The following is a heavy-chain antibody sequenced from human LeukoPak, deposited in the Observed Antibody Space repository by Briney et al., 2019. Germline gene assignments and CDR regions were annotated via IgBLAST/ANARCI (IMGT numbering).Heavy chain of an antibody. Sequence: GGSLRLSCAASGFTFSSYAMHWVRQAPGKGLVWVARMNSDGSSINYGDSVKGRFTISRDNAKNTLYLQMNSLRAEDTAVYYCSRDGGWSFGYWGQGTLVTVSS. CDR1: GFTFSSYA. D-gene: IGHD6-19*01. CDR2: MNSDGSSI. CDR3: SRDGGWSFGY. J-gene: IGHJ4*02. V-gene: IGHV3-74*01.